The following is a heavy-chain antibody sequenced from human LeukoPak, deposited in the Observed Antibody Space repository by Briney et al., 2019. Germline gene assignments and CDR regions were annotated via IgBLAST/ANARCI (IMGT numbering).Heavy chain of an antibody. CDR3: ATPIVDTAMVVPNDAFDI. V-gene: IGHV1-69*05. CDR2: IIPIFGTA. D-gene: IGHD5-18*01. Sequence: ASVKVSCKASGGTFSSYAISWVRQAPGQGLEWMGGIIPIFGTANNAHKFQGRVTITTDESTSTAYMELSSLRSEDTAVYYCATPIVDTAMVVPNDAFDIWGQGTMVTVSS. CDR1: GGTFSSYA. J-gene: IGHJ3*02.